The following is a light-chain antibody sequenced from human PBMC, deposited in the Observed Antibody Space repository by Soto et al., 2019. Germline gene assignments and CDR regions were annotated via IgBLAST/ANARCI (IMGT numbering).Light chain of an antibody. Sequence: EIVLTQSPGTLSLSPGERATLSCRASQCFSSSYLAWYQEKPGQAPRLLIYGASSRATGIPGRFSGSGSGTESSFAISRLEHEAFAVYYCQQYGSAPRWKFGQATDVDIK. V-gene: IGKV3-20*01. CDR2: GAS. CDR3: QQYGSAPRWK. J-gene: IGKJ1*01. CDR1: QCFSSSY.